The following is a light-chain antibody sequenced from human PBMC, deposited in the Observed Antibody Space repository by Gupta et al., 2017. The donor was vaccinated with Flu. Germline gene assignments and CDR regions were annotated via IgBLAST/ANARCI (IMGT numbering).Light chain of an antibody. J-gene: IGLJ3*02. Sequence: QSALTQPASVSGSPGHSFTISYTGTSSDVGGYNYVTWYQQHPGKAPKLVIYEVTNRPSGVSNRFTGSKSGNTASLTISGLQAEDEADYFCASYTSTSTWVVGGGTKLTVL. V-gene: IGLV2-14*03. CDR3: ASYTSTSTWV. CDR2: EVT. CDR1: SSDVGGYNY.